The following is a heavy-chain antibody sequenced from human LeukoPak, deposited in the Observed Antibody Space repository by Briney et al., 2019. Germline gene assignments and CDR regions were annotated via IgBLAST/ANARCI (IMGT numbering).Heavy chain of an antibody. J-gene: IGHJ4*02. CDR2: IIPIFGTA. D-gene: IGHD1-26*01. CDR3: ARGIVGATSAYDY. Sequence: SVKVSCKASGGTFSSYAISWVRQAPGQGLEWMGGIIPIFGTANYAQKFQGRVTITADESTSTAYMELSSLRSEDTAAYYCARGIVGATSAYDYWGQGTLVTVSS. CDR1: GGTFSSYA. V-gene: IGHV1-69*01.